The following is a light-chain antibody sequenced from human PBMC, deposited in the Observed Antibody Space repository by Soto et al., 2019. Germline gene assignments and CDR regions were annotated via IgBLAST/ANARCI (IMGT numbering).Light chain of an antibody. J-gene: IGKJ1*01. CDR2: GAS. CDR1: QSVSSSY. CDR3: QQYGSSPPKT. V-gene: IGKV3-20*01. Sequence: EIVLTQSPGTLSLSPGERATLSCRARQSVSSSYLAWYQQKPGQAPRLLIYGASSRATGIPDRFSGSGSGTDFTLTISRLEPEDFAVYYCQQYGSSPPKTFGQGTKVDI.